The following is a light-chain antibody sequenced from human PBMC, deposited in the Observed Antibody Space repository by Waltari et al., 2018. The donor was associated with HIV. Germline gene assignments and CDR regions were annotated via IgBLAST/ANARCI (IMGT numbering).Light chain of an antibody. CDR3: AAWEDSLNGWV. CDR1: SSNIGSNI. J-gene: IGLJ3*02. CDR2: SNN. V-gene: IGLV1-44*01. Sequence: QSVLTQPPSASGTPGQRVTISCSGSSSNIGSNIVNWYQQLPGTAPKLLIYSNNQRPSGVPDRFSGSKSGTSASLAISGLQSEDEADYYCAAWEDSLNGWVFGGGTKLTVL.